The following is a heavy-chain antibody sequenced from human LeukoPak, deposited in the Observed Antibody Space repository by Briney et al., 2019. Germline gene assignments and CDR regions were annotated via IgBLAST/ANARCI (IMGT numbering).Heavy chain of an antibody. Sequence: GGSLGLSCAASGFTFSSYYMSWVRQAPGKGLEWVANIRQDGSGQFYADSVKGRFTISRDNAKNSLYLQMNSLRAEDTAVYYCARGPYASGTYGRRGWVHYMDVWGKGTTVTVSS. V-gene: IGHV3-7*01. CDR1: GFTFSSYY. CDR3: ARGPYASGTYGRRGWVHYMDV. J-gene: IGHJ6*03. D-gene: IGHD3-10*01. CDR2: IRQDGSGQ.